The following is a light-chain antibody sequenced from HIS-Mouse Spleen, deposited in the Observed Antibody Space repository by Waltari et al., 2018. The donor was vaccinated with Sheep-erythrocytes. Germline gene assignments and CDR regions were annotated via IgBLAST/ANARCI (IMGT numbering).Light chain of an antibody. J-gene: IGKJ2*01. CDR1: QGISSA. CDR3: QQFNSYLYT. Sequence: AIQLTQSPSSLSASVGDRVTITCRASQGISSALAWDQQKPGKAPKLLIYDASSLESGVPARFSGSGSETDFTLTISSLQPEDFATYYCQQFNSYLYTFGQGTKLEIK. CDR2: DAS. V-gene: IGKV1-13*02.